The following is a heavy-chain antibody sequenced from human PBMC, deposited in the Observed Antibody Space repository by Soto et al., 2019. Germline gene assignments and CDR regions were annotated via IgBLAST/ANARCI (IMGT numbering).Heavy chain of an antibody. CDR1: GYTFTIYA. V-gene: IGHV1-3*01. CDR3: ARPRVTTGENWFDL. J-gene: IGHJ5*02. D-gene: IGHD4-4*01. CDR2: INAGNGNT. Sequence: QVPLVQSGAEVKKSGASVKVSCKASGYTFTIYAIHWVRQAPGQGLEWMGWINAGNGNTKSSQKFQGRLTITSDTSANTAYMELSSLRSEDTAVYYCARPRVTTGENWFDLWGQGTLVTVSS.